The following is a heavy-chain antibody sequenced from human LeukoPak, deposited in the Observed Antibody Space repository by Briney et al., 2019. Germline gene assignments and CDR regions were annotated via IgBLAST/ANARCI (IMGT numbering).Heavy chain of an antibody. Sequence: APVKLSCKVSGYTLTQLSMLWVRQAPGNGLEWRGGFDPEDGETIDAQKFQGRVTMTKDTSTVTANMELSSLRAEDTSVYDCATEGSCIAARLWGQGTLVTVSS. J-gene: IGHJ4*02. D-gene: IGHD6-6*01. V-gene: IGHV1-24*01. CDR2: FDPEDGET. CDR3: ATEGSCIAARL. CDR1: GYTLTQLS.